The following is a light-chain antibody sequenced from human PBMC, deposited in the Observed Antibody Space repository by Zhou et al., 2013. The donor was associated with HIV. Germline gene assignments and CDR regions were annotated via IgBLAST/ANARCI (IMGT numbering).Light chain of an antibody. CDR2: GAS. CDR1: QTVRSNY. CDR3: QQYGHSMWT. V-gene: IGKV3-20*01. Sequence: EIVLTQSPGTLSLSPGERATLSCRASQTVRSNYLAWYQQKAGQPPRLLIDGASNRAAAVPDRFSGGGSGTDFALTISRLEPEDFAVYYCQQYGHSMWTFGQGTKVEIK. J-gene: IGKJ1*01.